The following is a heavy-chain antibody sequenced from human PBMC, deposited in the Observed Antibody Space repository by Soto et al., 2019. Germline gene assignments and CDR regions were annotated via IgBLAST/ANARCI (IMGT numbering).Heavy chain of an antibody. CDR3: ARGGVDVVATSAFDY. V-gene: IGHV1-69*01. Sequence: QVQLVQSGAEVKKPGSSVKVSCKASGGTFNNYAISWVRQAPGQGLEWMGGIIPIIGTADYAHKFQGRLAISADESTGTTFMALSSLRSEDTSLYYCARGGVDVVATSAFDYWGKGTLVTVSS. J-gene: IGHJ4*02. D-gene: IGHD5-12*01. CDR1: GGTFNNYA. CDR2: IIPIIGTA.